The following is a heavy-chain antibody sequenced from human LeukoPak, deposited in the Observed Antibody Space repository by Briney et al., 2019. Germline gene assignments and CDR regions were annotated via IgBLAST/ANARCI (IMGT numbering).Heavy chain of an antibody. J-gene: IGHJ4*02. Sequence: GGSLRLSCAASGFTFDDYGMPWVRQAPGKGLEWVSGISWNSGSIGYADSVKGRFTISRDNAKNSLYLQMNSLRAEDTALYYCAKLGYSGYDFLEYYFDYWGQGTLVTVSS. V-gene: IGHV3-9*01. D-gene: IGHD5-12*01. CDR1: GFTFDDYG. CDR2: ISWNSGSI. CDR3: AKLGYSGYDFLEYYFDY.